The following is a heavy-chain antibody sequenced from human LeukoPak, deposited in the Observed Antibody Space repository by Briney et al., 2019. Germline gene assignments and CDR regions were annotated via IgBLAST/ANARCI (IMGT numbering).Heavy chain of an antibody. Sequence: GGSLRLSCAASGFTFSTYWMSWVRQAPGKGLEWVANIKQDGSEKYYVDSVKGRFTISRDNAKNSLYLQMNSLRAEDTAVYYCAIEGDNSGYYCDYWGQGTLVTVSS. CDR2: IKQDGSEK. D-gene: IGHD3-22*01. J-gene: IGHJ4*02. CDR1: GFTFSTYW. CDR3: AIEGDNSGYYCDY. V-gene: IGHV3-7*01.